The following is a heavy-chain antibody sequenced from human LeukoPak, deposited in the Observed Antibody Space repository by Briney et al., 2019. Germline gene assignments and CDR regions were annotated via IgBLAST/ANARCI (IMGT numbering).Heavy chain of an antibody. CDR3: ARRAAAYDAFDI. D-gene: IGHD6-13*01. J-gene: IGHJ3*02. CDR1: GGSISSYY. V-gene: IGHV4-39*07. CDR2: IYYSGST. Sequence: SETLSLTCTVSGGSISSYYWGWIRQPPGKGLEWIGSIYYSGSTYYNPSLKSRVTISVDTSKNQFSLKLSSVTAADTAVYYCARRAAAYDAFDIWGQGTMVTVSS.